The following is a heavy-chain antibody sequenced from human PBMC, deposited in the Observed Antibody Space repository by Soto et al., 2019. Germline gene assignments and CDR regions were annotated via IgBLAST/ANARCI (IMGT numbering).Heavy chain of an antibody. CDR3: ARAPLRLGELGNMDV. CDR1: GGTFSSYA. J-gene: IGHJ6*02. D-gene: IGHD3-16*01. CDR2: IIPIFGTA. Sequence: ASVKVSCKASGGTFSSYAISWVRQAPGQGLEWMGGIIPIFGTASYAQKFQGRVTITADESTSTAYMELSSLRSEDTAVYYCARAPLRLGELGNMDVWGQGTTVTVSS. V-gene: IGHV1-69*13.